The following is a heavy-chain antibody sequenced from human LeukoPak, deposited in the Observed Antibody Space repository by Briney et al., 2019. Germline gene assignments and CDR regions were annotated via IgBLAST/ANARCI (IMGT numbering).Heavy chain of an antibody. D-gene: IGHD6-13*01. J-gene: IGHJ4*02. Sequence: GGSLRLSCAGSGFTVSSNYMSWVRQAPGKGLEWISVIYTGGTTYYADSVKGRFTISRDNSNSMLYLQMNSLRDEDTAVYYCAKSTGWYSSSWYSTDWGQGTLVTVSS. V-gene: IGHV3-53*01. CDR1: GFTVSSNY. CDR3: AKSTGWYSSSWYSTD. CDR2: IYTGGTT.